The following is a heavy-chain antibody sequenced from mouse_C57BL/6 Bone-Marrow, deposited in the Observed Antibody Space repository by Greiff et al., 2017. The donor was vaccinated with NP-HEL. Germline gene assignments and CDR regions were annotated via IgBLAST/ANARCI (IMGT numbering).Heavy chain of an antibody. CDR3: ARWGRGSVAY. CDR2: INPYNGGT. CDR1: GYTFTDYY. Sequence: EVQLQQSGPVLVKPGASVKMSCKASGYTFTDYYMNWVKQSHGKSLEWIGVINPYNGGTSYNQKFKGKATLTVDKSSSTAYMELNSLTSEDSAVYYCARWGRGSVAYWGQGTLVTVSA. V-gene: IGHV1-19*01. J-gene: IGHJ3*01.